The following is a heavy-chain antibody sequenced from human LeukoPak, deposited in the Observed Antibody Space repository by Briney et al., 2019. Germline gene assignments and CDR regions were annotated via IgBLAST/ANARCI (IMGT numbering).Heavy chain of an antibody. D-gene: IGHD3-16*01. CDR1: GLTFSSYA. CDR2: ISGSGGST. Sequence: GGSLRLSCAASGLTFSSYAMSWVRQAPGKGLEWVSAISGSGGSTYYADSVKGRFTISRDNSKNTLYLQMNSPRAEDTAVYYCARVGGSGGPSEEYYFDYWGQGTLVTVSS. J-gene: IGHJ4*02. CDR3: ARVGGSGGPSEEYYFDY. V-gene: IGHV3-23*01.